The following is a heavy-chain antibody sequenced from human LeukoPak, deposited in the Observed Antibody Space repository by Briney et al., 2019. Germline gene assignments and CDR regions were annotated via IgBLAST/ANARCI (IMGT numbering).Heavy chain of an antibody. V-gene: IGHV1-18*01. J-gene: IGHJ5*02. CDR1: GYTFTSYG. D-gene: IGHD6-6*01. CDR3: ARDRTFLQYSSSVNWFDP. CDR2: ISAYNGNT. Sequence: ASVNVSCKASGYTFTSYGISWVRQAPGQGLEGMGWISAYNGNTNYAQTLQGRVTITTDTSTSTAYMELTSLRSDDTAVYYCARDRTFLQYSSSVNWFDPWGQGTLVTVSS.